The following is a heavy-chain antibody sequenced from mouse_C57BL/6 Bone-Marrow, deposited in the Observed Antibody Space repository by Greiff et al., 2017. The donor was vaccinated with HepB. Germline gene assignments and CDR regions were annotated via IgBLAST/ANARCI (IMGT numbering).Heavy chain of an antibody. CDR3: ARIPHYYGSSYGYFDV. CDR2: INPGSGGT. Sequence: QVQLQQSGAELVRPGPSVKVSCKASGYAFTNYLIEWVKQRPGQGLEWIGVINPGSGGTNYNEKFKGKATLTADKSSSTAYMQLSSLTSEDSAVYFCARIPHYYGSSYGYFDVWGTGTTVTVSS. V-gene: IGHV1-54*01. CDR1: GYAFTNYL. J-gene: IGHJ1*03. D-gene: IGHD1-1*01.